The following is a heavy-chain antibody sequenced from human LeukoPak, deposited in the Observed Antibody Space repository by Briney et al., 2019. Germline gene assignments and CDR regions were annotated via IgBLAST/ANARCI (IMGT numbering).Heavy chain of an antibody. Sequence: AASVKVSCKASGYTFNSYGINWVRQAPGQGLEWMGWISGFTGNTNYAEKFQGRITMTTDTSTNTAYMELRSLTSDDTAVYYCAREEDGSYFHYWAQGALVTVSS. CDR3: AREEDGSYFHY. J-gene: IGHJ1*01. CDR1: GYTFNSYG. V-gene: IGHV1-18*01. D-gene: IGHD1-26*01. CDR2: ISGFTGNT.